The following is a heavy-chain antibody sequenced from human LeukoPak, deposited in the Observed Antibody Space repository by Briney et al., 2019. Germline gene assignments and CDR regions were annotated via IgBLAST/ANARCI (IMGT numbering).Heavy chain of an antibody. CDR3: ARKEWVPYYFDN. V-gene: IGHV4-31*11. D-gene: IGHD3-3*01. CDR2: IYYSGTT. J-gene: IGHJ4*02. Sequence: SETLSLTCAVSGGSISSGGYSWSWIRQPPGKGLEWIGYIYYSGTTYYNPSLKSRVIISVDTSKNQFSLKLSSVTAADTAVYYCARKEWVPYYFDNWGQGTLVTVSS. CDR1: GGSISSGGYS.